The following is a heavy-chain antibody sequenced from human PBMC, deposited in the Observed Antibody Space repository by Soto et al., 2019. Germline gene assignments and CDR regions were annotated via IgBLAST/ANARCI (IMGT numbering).Heavy chain of an antibody. J-gene: IGHJ4*02. Sequence: EVQLWESGGGLVQPGGSLRLSCAASGFSFNNYAMSWVRQAPGKGLEWVSGSGGSGGSTFYADSVRGRFTISRENPTNTLYLQMNSLRAEDTAVYYCAKDGYTSGLNTFDCWGQGTLVTVSS. CDR3: AKDGYTSGLNTFDC. CDR1: GFSFNNYA. V-gene: IGHV3-23*01. D-gene: IGHD6-19*01. CDR2: SGGSGGST.